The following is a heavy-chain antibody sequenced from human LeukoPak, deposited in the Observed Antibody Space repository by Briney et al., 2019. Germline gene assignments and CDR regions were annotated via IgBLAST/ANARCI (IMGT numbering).Heavy chain of an antibody. J-gene: IGHJ4*02. CDR1: GFTFSSYA. CDR3: AKDRRQLFDY. CDR2: ISGGGGST. Sequence: GGSLRRSCAASGFTFSSYAMSWVRQAPGKGLEWGSAISGGGGSTYYADSVKGRFTISRDNSKTTLYLQMNSLRAAATAEYYCAKDRRQLFDYWGQGTLVTVSS. D-gene: IGHD5-18*01. V-gene: IGHV3-23*01.